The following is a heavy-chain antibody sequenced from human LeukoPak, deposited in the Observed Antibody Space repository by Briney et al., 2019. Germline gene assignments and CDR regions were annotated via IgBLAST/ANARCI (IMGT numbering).Heavy chain of an antibody. CDR3: ARGRYCSADICSGGDAFDI. CDR2: GYTREST. CDR1: GGSISIYY. J-gene: IGHJ3*02. Sequence: SETLSLTCAVSGGSISIYYWYWIRQPAGPGLERIGRGYTRESTNSTPSLKSRVTMSVDTSKNQFSLKLSSVTAADTAVYYCARGRYCSADICSGGDAFDIWGQGTMVSVSS. D-gene: IGHD2-15*01. V-gene: IGHV4-4*07.